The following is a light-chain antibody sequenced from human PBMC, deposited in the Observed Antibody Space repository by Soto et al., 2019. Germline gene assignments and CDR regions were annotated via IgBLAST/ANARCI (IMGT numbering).Light chain of an antibody. J-gene: IGKJ4*01. CDR3: HQYITSPPT. CDR2: GAS. CDR1: QSVSSDY. Sequence: EIVLTQSPGTLSLSPGERATLSCTASQSVSSDYIAWYQQKPGQAPRLLIYGASSRATGIPDRFSGSGSGTDFTLTISRLEPEDFAVYYCHQYITSPPTFGGGTKAEIK. V-gene: IGKV3-20*01.